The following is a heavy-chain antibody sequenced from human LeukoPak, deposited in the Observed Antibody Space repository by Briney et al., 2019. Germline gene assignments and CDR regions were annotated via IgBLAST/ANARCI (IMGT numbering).Heavy chain of an antibody. CDR3: ATMDYGDQYFQY. CDR2: ISSNGDST. J-gene: IGHJ1*01. Sequence: GGSLRLSCAASGFTFNSYAMHWVRQAPGKGLEYVAAISSNGDSTYHAISVRGRFTISRDNSKNTLYLQMGSLRAEDMAVYYCATMDYGDQYFQYWGQGTLVTVSS. CDR1: GFTFNSYA. V-gene: IGHV3-64*01. D-gene: IGHD4-17*01.